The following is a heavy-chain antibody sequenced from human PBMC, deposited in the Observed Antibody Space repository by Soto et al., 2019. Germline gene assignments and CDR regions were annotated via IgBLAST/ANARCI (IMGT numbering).Heavy chain of an antibody. D-gene: IGHD6-6*01. CDR1: GGTFSSYA. J-gene: IGHJ5*02. Sequence: SVKVSCKASGGTFSSYAISWVRQAPGQGLEWMGGIIPIFGTANYAQKFQGRVTITADESTSTAYMELSSLRSEETAVYYCARDVLEYSSSSWFDPWGQGTLVTVSS. CDR2: IIPIFGTA. CDR3: ARDVLEYSSSSWFDP. V-gene: IGHV1-69*13.